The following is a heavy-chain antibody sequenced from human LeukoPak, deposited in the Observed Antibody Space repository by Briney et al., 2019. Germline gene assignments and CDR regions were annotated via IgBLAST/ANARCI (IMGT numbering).Heavy chain of an antibody. Sequence: GASVKVSCKASGYTFTSYDINWVRQATGQGLEWMGWMNPNSGNTGYAQKFQGRVTITRNTSISTAYMELSSLRSEDTAVYYCARVPLPAAIKGFDYWGQGTMVTVSS. CDR1: GYTFTSYD. D-gene: IGHD2-2*02. CDR2: MNPNSGNT. V-gene: IGHV1-8*03. J-gene: IGHJ4*02. CDR3: ARVPLPAAIKGFDY.